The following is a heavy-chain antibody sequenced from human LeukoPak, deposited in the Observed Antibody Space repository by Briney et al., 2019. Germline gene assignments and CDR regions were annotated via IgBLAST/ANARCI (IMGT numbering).Heavy chain of an antibody. J-gene: IGHJ4*02. CDR2: IIPIFGTA. V-gene: IGHV1-69*13. CDR3: ARGVVDYGSGRPFDY. D-gene: IGHD3-10*01. CDR1: GYTFTSYG. Sequence: GASVKVSCKASGYTFTSYGISWVRQAPGQGLEWMGGIIPIFGTANYAQKFQGRVTITADESTSTAYMELSSLRSEDTAVYYCARGVVDYGSGRPFDYWGQGTLVTVSS.